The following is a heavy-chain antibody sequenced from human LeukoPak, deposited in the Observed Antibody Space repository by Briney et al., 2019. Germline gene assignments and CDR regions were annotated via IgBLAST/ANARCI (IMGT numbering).Heavy chain of an antibody. CDR2: IYSDSST. V-gene: IGHV3-53*01. CDR3: ARVFFLGSPAAIDY. CDR1: GFTVSFNY. J-gene: IGHJ4*02. D-gene: IGHD2-2*01. Sequence: GGSLRLSCVASGFTVSFNYMSWVRQAPGKGLDWVAIIYSDSSTYYADSVKGRFTIFRDKSKNTVYLQMNSLRADDTAVHYCARVFFLGSPAAIDYWGQGTLVTVSS.